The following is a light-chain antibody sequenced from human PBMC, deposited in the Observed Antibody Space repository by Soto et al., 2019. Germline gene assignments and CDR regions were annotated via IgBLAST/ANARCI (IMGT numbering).Light chain of an antibody. V-gene: IGKV3-20*01. Sequence: EIVLTQSPGPLSLSPGERATLSCRASQIVNNRYLAWYQQKPGQAPRLLIYNAASSITVIPDRFSVSGSGTDFALTISRLEPEDFAVYYCQQYVGSPPLTSGGGNKVEVK. CDR1: QIVNNRY. J-gene: IGKJ4*01. CDR3: QQYVGSPPLT. CDR2: NAA.